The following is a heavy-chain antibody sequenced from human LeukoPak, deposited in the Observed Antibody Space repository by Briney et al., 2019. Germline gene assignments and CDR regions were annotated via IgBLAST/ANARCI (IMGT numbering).Heavy chain of an antibody. J-gene: IGHJ4*02. CDR1: GFTFSNAW. V-gene: IGHV3-23*01. Sequence: PGGSLRLSCAASGFTFSNAWMSWVRQAPGKGLEWVSAISAGGGSTYYADSVKGRFTISRDNSKNTLYLQMNSLRAEDTAVYYCAKDRVGAYPDYFDYWGQGTLVTVSS. CDR3: AKDRVGAYPDYFDY. D-gene: IGHD1-26*01. CDR2: ISAGGGST.